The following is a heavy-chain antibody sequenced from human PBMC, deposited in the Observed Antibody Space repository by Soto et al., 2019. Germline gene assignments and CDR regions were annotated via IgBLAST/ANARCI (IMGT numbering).Heavy chain of an antibody. CDR1: GGSIRSTTNY. J-gene: IGHJ5*02. CDR3: ARCGGSCSVASCYFSFDP. V-gene: IGHV4-39*02. Sequence: PSETLSLTCTVSGGSIRSTTNYWGWIRQPPGKGLQWIGSIYYSGSTYYNPSLQSRVTISVDTSKNHFSLKLNSVTPADTAVYYCARCGGSCSVASCYFSFDPSYQATRVTLST. D-gene: IGHD2-2*01. CDR2: IYYSGST.